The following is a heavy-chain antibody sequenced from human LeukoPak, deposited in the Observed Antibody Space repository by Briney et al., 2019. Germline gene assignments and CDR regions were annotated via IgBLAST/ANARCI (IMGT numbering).Heavy chain of an antibody. Sequence: EGSLRLSCAASGFTFSSYWMHWVRQAPGKGLVWVSRINSDGSSTSYADSVKGRFTISRDNAKNTLYLQMNSLRAEDTAVYYCARGDYEYYYYYYMDVWGKGTTVTVSS. D-gene: IGHD4-17*01. V-gene: IGHV3-74*01. CDR3: ARGDYEYYYYYYMDV. CDR2: INSDGSST. CDR1: GFTFSSYW. J-gene: IGHJ6*03.